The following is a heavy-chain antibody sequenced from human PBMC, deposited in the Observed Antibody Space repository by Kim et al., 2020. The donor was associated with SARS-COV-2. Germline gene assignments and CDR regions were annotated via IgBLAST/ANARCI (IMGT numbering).Heavy chain of an antibody. D-gene: IGHD3-16*01. J-gene: IGHJ4*02. CDR3: TSGPIIWGHPPYS. CDR1: GFSFTKFA. CDR2: LSDREGKA. Sequence: GGSLRLSCAASGFSFTKFAMTWVRQVPGTGLEWVSSLSDREGKAYYADSVKGRFTISRDIPENTVHLQMNFLRADDTGIYYCTSGPIIWGHPPYSWGQGTRVTVSS. V-gene: IGHV3-23*01.